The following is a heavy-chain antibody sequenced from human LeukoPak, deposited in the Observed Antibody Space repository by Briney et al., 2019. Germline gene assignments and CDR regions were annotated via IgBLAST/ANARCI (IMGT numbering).Heavy chain of an antibody. D-gene: IGHD6-13*01. CDR3: ARFIASPGPDAFDI. CDR2: IWYDGSNK. V-gene: IGHV3-33*03. J-gene: IGHJ3*02. CDR1: GFTFSSYG. Sequence: PGGSLRLSCAASGFTFSSYGMHWVRQAPGKGLEWVAVIWYDGSNKYYADSVKGRFTISRDSARNSVYLQMNSLRADETAVYFCARFIASPGPDAFDIWGQGTLDPVSS.